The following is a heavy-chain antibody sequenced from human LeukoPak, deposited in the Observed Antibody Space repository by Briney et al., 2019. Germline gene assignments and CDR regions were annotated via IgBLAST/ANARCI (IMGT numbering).Heavy chain of an antibody. CDR1: GFTFSSYS. CDR2: ITSRSSPI. V-gene: IGHV3-48*02. Sequence: GRSLRLSCAASGFTFSSYSMNWVRQAPGKGLEWISYITSRSSPIYYADSVKGRFTISRDNAKNSLYLQMNSLRDEDTAVYYCVRDPHALDYWGRGTLVTVSS. J-gene: IGHJ4*02. CDR3: VRDPHALDY.